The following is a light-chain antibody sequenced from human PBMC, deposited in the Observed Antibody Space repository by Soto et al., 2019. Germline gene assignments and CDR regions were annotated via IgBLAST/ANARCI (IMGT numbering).Light chain of an antibody. V-gene: IGKV3-15*01. CDR3: QQYNNWPPWT. CDR1: QSVSSN. J-gene: IGKJ1*01. Sequence: EIVMTQSPAPLFVSQGEGAPLSCRASQSVSSNLPWSHQKPGQAPRLLIYGASTRATGIPARFSGSGSGTEFTLTISSLQSEDFAVYYCQQYNNWPPWTFGQGTKVEIK. CDR2: GAS.